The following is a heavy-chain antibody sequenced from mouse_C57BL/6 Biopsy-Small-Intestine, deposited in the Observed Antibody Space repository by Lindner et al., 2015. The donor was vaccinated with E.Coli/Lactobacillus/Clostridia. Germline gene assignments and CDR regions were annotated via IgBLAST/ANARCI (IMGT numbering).Heavy chain of an antibody. CDR2: ISGSSSTI. D-gene: IGHD1-1*01. Sequence: VQLQESGGGLVKLGGSLKLSCTASGFIFGDHGMHWVRQAPEKGLEWVAYISGSSSTIFYADVLKGRFTISRDNAKNTLLLQMTSLRSEDTAIYYCARNYYGSGYDYWGQGTTLTVSS. J-gene: IGHJ2*01. CDR1: GFIFGDHG. V-gene: IGHV5-17*01. CDR3: ARNYYGSGYDY.